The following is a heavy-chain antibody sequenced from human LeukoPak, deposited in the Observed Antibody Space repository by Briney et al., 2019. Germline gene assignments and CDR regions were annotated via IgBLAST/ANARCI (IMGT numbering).Heavy chain of an antibody. D-gene: IGHD6-13*01. CDR2: ISRSSSYI. CDR3: ARDKRAAAGPSEGFDY. Sequence: PGGSLRLSCAASGFTFSSYSMNWVRQAPGKGLEWVSCISRSSSYIYYADSVKGRFTISRDNAKNSLYLQMNSLRAEDTAVYYCARDKRAAAGPSEGFDYWGQGTLVTVSS. V-gene: IGHV3-21*01. J-gene: IGHJ4*02. CDR1: GFTFSSYS.